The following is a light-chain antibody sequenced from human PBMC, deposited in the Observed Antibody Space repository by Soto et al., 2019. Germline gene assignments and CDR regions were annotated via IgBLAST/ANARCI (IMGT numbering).Light chain of an antibody. CDR3: LREIYFLWP. CDR2: GAS. V-gene: IGKV1-6*01. J-gene: IGKJ5*01. CDR1: QGIVNA. Sequence: AKKMYMSHVSLSAPEVDIITTSLPPSQGIVNALGWDQQKPEKPPKVRLYGASNLRSGVPPRFSGSGSGTDLALAISSLQPEDAATYDCLREIYFLWPFGQG.